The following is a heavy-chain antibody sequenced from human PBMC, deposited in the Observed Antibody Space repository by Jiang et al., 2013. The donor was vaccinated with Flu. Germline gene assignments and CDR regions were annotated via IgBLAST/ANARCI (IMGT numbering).Heavy chain of an antibody. CDR1: GFTFSSYA. Sequence: RLSCAASGFTFSSYAMTWVRQAPGKGLEWVSVISGSGSSTYYADSVKGRFAISRDNSKNTLYLQMNSLRAEDTAVYFCAKSNSGWYTYVYWGQGTLVTVSS. D-gene: IGHD6-19*01. V-gene: IGHV3-23*01. CDR2: ISGSGSST. J-gene: IGHJ4*02. CDR3: AKSNSGWYTYVY.